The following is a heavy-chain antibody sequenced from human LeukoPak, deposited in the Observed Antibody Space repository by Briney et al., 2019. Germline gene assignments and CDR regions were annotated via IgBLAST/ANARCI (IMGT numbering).Heavy chain of an antibody. Sequence: PGGSLRLSCAASGFTVSSNYMSWVRQAPGKGLEWLANIKQDGSEKYYVDSVRGRFTISRDNAKNSLYLQMNSLRAEDTAVYYCARVPRQQGPYYYYGMDVWGQGTTVTVSS. CDR3: ARVPRQQGPYYYYGMDV. V-gene: IGHV3-7*05. J-gene: IGHJ6*02. D-gene: IGHD6-13*01. CDR1: GFTVSSNY. CDR2: IKQDGSEK.